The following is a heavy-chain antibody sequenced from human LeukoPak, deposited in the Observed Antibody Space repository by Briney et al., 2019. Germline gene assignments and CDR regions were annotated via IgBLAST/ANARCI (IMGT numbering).Heavy chain of an antibody. CDR3: TRGVYYYDSLSFDP. Sequence: GGSLRLSCTASGFTFGDYAMSWFRRAPGKGLEWVGFIRSKAYGGTTEYAASVKGRFTISRDDSKSIAYLQMNSLKTEDTAVYYCTRGVYYYDSLSFDPWGQGTLVTVSS. CDR2: IRSKAYGGTT. D-gene: IGHD3-22*01. J-gene: IGHJ5*02. CDR1: GFTFGDYA. V-gene: IGHV3-49*03.